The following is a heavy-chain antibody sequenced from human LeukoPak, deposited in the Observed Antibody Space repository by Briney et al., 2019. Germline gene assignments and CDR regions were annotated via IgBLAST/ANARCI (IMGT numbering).Heavy chain of an antibody. CDR1: GYSTSSGYY. J-gene: IGHJ3*02. CDR3: ASPKGDYYDSSGYFNDAFDI. V-gene: IGHV4-38-2*02. Sequence: SETLSLTCTVSGYSTSSGYYWGWIRQPPGKGLEWIGSIYHSGSTYYNPSLKSRVTISVDTSKNQFSLKLSSVTAADTAVYYCASPKGDYYDSSGYFNDAFDIWGQGTMVTVSS. CDR2: IYHSGST. D-gene: IGHD3-22*01.